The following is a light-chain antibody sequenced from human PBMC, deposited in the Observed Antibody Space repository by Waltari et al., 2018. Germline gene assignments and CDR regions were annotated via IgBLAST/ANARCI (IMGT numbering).Light chain of an antibody. CDR3: QQYNSYSGGGT. Sequence: DIQMTQSPSTPSASVGDRVTITCRASQSISSWLAWYQQKPGKAPKLLIYKAFSLESGVPSRFSGSGSGTEFPLTISSLQPDDFATYYCQQYNSYSGGGTFGQGTKVEIK. CDR1: QSISSW. V-gene: IGKV1-5*03. CDR2: KAF. J-gene: IGKJ1*01.